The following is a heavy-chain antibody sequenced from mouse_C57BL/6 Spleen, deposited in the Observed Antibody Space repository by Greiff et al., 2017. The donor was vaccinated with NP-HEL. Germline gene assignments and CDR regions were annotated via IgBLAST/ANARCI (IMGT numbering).Heavy chain of an antibody. CDR2: IYPGSGNT. Sequence: VHLVESGAELVRPGASVKLSCKASGYTFTDYYINWVKQRPGQGLEWIARIYPGSGNTYYNEKFKGKATLTAEKSSSTAYMQLSSLTSEDSAVYFCASHYYGYFDYWGQGTTLTVSS. D-gene: IGHD1-2*01. J-gene: IGHJ2*01. V-gene: IGHV1-76*01. CDR3: ASHYYGYFDY. CDR1: GYTFTDYY.